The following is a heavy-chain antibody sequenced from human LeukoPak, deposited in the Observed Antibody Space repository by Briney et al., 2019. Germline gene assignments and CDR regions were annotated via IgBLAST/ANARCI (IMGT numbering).Heavy chain of an antibody. Sequence: GGSLRLSCAASGFTFSSYWMSWVRQAPGEGLVWVSRIRSDGSDTRYAESVKGRFTISRDNAKNTLYLQMNSLRAEVTAVYYCARDPYSGNYGNYYYYYMDVWGKGTTVTISS. J-gene: IGHJ6*03. CDR1: GFTFSSYW. CDR2: IRSDGSDT. CDR3: ARDPYSGNYGNYYYYYMDV. D-gene: IGHD1-26*01. V-gene: IGHV3-74*01.